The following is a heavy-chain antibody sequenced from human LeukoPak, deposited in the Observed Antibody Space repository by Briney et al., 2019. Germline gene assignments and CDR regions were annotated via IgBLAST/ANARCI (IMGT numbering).Heavy chain of an antibody. CDR3: ARHTMYSSSWSLTYYFDY. CDR2: IYPGDSDT. V-gene: IGHV5-51*01. CDR1: GYSFTSYR. J-gene: IGHJ4*02. D-gene: IGHD6-13*01. Sequence: GESLKISCKGSGYSFTSYRIGWVRQMPGKGLEWMGIIYPGDSDTRYSPSFQGQVTISADKSISTAYLQWSSLKASDTAMYYCARHTMYSSSWSLTYYFDYWGQGTLVTVSS.